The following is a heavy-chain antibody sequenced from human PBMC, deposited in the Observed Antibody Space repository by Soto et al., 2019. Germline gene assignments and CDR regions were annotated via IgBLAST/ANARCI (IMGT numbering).Heavy chain of an antibody. Sequence: EVQLVESGGGLVQPGGSLRLSCAASGFTVSNNYINWVRQAPGKGLEWCSVIYSGGSTYYADSVKGRFTISRDNSKNTLYLQMNSLRAEDTAVYYCARGGPPTSNWFDPWGQGTLVTVSS. CDR3: ARGGPPTSNWFDP. V-gene: IGHV3-66*01. D-gene: IGHD1-26*01. CDR1: GFTVSNNY. CDR2: IYSGGST. J-gene: IGHJ5*02.